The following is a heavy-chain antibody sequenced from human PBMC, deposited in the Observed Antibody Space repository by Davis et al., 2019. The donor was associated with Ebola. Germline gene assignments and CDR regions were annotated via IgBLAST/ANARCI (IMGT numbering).Heavy chain of an antibody. V-gene: IGHV5-51*01. CDR3: ARLPDSSGYPHSFWGVDYYYYGMDV. Sequence: GESLKISCKGSGYSFTSYWIGWVRQMPGKGLEWMGIIYPGNSDTRYSPSFQGQVTISADKSISTAYLQWSSLKASDTAMYYCARLPDSSGYPHSFWGVDYYYYGMDVWGQGTTVTVSS. CDR1: GYSFTSYW. CDR2: IYPGNSDT. J-gene: IGHJ6*02. D-gene: IGHD3-22*01.